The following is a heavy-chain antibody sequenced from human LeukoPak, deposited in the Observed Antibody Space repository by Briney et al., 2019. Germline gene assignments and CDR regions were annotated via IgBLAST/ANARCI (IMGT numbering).Heavy chain of an antibody. Sequence: GGSLTLSCAASGFTFSRYTMQWVRQAPPKGLQCVALISYYEKQTYYIDSVQGRFTISRDNSRDTLYPQMNSLRADDTAAYYCSRDLGADSSGEGDLGTVSS. J-gene: IGHJ5*01. CDR1: GFTFSRYT. V-gene: IGHV3-30*04. CDR3: SRDLGADS. D-gene: IGHD3-16*01. CDR2: ISYYEKQT.